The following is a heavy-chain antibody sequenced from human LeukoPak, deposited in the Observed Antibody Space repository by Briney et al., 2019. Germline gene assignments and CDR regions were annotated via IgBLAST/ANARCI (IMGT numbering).Heavy chain of an antibody. CDR1: GYTFTGYY. CDR2: INPNSGGT. D-gene: IGHD2-15*01. J-gene: IGHJ5*02. V-gene: IGHV1-2*02. Sequence: ASVKVSCKASGYTFTGYYMHWVRQAPGQGLEWMGWINPNSGGTNYAQKFQGRVTMTRDTSISTAYMELSRLRSDDTAVYYCARDAGYCSGGSCSSDPWGQGTLVTVSS. CDR3: ARDAGYCSGGSCSSDP.